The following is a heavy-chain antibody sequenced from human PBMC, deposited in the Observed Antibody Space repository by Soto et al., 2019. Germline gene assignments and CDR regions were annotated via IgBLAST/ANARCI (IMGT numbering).Heavy chain of an antibody. CDR1: GYSFTSFD. V-gene: IGHV1-8*01. D-gene: IGHD3-16*01. CDR3: ARGRSLIPATGL. J-gene: IGHJ4*02. CDR2: VNPNSGDT. Sequence: QGQLVQSGAEVKKPGASVKVSCKTSGYSFTSFDVHWVRQATGQGLEWMGWVNPNSGDTAFAQQFQGRASMTRGTSIRTAYVELSRLASDATAVYYCARGRSLIPATGLWGQGPLVTCSS.